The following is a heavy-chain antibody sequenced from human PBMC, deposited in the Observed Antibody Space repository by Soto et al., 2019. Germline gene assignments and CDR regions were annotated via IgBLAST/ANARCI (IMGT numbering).Heavy chain of an antibody. Sequence: PSQTLSLTCAISGDSVSSNSAAWNWIRQSPSRGLEWLGRTYYRSKWYNDYAVSVKSRITINPDTSKNQFSLQLNSVTPEDTPVYYCARTHSSGWYPKGYYGMDVWGQGTTVTVSS. V-gene: IGHV6-1*01. J-gene: IGHJ6*02. CDR1: GDSVSSNSAA. CDR3: ARTHSSGWYPKGYYGMDV. CDR2: TYYRSKWYN. D-gene: IGHD6-19*01.